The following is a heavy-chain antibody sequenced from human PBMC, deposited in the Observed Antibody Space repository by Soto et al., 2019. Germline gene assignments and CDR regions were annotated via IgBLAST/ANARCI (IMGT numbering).Heavy chain of an antibody. D-gene: IGHD6-19*01. Sequence: QVQLEQSGAEVKQPGSSVRVSCKTSGGTFSTYAINWVRQAPGQGLEWMGAIIPLFGTADYSQKVQGRVTITADESTSTAYMELSSLRSDDTAVYFCARPKGTYSSGYYYSDFWGQGTLVTVSS. CDR3: ARPKGTYSSGYYYSDF. V-gene: IGHV1-69*01. J-gene: IGHJ4*02. CDR1: GGTFSTYA. CDR2: IIPLFGTA.